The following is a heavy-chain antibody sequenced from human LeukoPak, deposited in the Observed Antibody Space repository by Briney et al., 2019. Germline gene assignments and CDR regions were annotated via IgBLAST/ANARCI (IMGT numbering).Heavy chain of an antibody. CDR3: ATSSDAPANM. V-gene: IGHV3-7*01. CDR2: IRQDGGAK. Sequence: GGSLRPSCAVSGFTFSTYWMSWVRQAPEKGLEWVANIRQDGGAKYYVDSVRGRFTISRDNARNSLYLQMNSLRAEDTGVYYCATSSDAPANMWGQGTLVTVSS. J-gene: IGHJ4*02. CDR1: GFTFSTYW. D-gene: IGHD2-2*01.